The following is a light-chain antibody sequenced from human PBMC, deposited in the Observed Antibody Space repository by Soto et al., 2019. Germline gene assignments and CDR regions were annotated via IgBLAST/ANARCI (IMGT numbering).Light chain of an antibody. Sequence: EIVLTQSPGTLSLSPGDRATLSCRASQSFSTSYLAWYQHKPGQAPRLLIYNTFTRATGIPDRFSGSGSGTDFTLTISRLEPDDFAVYYCQQYGGSPFTFGPRTKVDIK. J-gene: IGKJ3*01. CDR1: QSFSTSY. V-gene: IGKV3-20*01. CDR3: QQYGGSPFT. CDR2: NTF.